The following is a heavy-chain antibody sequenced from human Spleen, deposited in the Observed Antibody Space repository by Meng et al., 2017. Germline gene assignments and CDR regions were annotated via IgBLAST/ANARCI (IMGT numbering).Heavy chain of an antibody. J-gene: IGHJ4*02. Sequence: GESLKISCAASGFTFSNAWMSWVRQAPGKGLEWVGRIKSKTDGGTTDYAAPVKGRFTISRDDSKNTLYLQMNSLKTEDTAVYYCARGFVTTAYWGQGTLVTVSS. CDR1: GFTFSNAW. CDR3: ARGFVTTAY. D-gene: IGHD4-17*01. CDR2: IKSKTDGGTT. V-gene: IGHV3-15*01.